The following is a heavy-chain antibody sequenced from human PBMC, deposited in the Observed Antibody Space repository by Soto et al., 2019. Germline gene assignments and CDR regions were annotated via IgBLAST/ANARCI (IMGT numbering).Heavy chain of an antibody. CDR3: ARVAGVAYCGGDCYHFDY. V-gene: IGHV4-30-4*01. CDR2: ISYRVDT. J-gene: IGHJ4*02. Sequence: LSLTCTVPGDSFSSDDYYWSWIRQPPGKGLEWIGYISYRVDTYYSPSLKSRVTMSIDTSKNQFSLNVSSVTAADTAVYYCARVAGVAYCGGDCYHFDYWGQGTLVTVSS. D-gene: IGHD2-21*02. CDR1: GDSFSSDDYY.